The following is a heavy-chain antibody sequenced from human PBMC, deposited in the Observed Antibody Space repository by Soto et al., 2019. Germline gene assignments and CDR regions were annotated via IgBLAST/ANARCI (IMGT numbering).Heavy chain of an antibody. CDR1: GFTFSNYG. D-gene: IGHD2-21*01. CDR3: AKEMIASTLADFFDY. V-gene: IGHV3-23*01. CDR2: ISGSGGRT. Sequence: EVQLLESGGGLIQPGGSLRLSCEASGFTFSNYGMTWVRLAPGKGLEWVSTISGSGGRTFYADPVKGRFTISRDNSKNTLYLQMKSLRAEDTAVYYCAKEMIASTLADFFDYWGQGTLDTVSS. J-gene: IGHJ4*02.